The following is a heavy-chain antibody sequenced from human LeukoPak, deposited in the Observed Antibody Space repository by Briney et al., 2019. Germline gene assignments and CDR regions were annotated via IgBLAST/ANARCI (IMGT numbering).Heavy chain of an antibody. Sequence: PGGSLRLSCAASEFTFSSYNMNWVRQAPGKGLEWVSSISSSSDYIYYVDSVKGRFTISRDNAKNSLYLQMKSLRAEDTAVYYCARGKTSQNIVTRKTYNWFDPWGQGTLVTVSS. CDR3: ARGKTSQNIVTRKTYNWFDP. CDR1: EFTFSSYN. CDR2: ISSSSDYI. V-gene: IGHV3-21*01. D-gene: IGHD2/OR15-2a*01. J-gene: IGHJ5*02.